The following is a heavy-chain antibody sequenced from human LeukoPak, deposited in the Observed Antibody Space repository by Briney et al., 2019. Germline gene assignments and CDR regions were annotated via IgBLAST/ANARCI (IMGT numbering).Heavy chain of an antibody. V-gene: IGHV3-11*05. J-gene: IGHJ4*02. Sequence: GGSLRLSCAASGFTFSDYYMNWIRQAPGKGLEWVSYISGSSSYTDYTDSVKGRFTISRDNAKNSLYLQMNSLRAEDTAVYYCARGKYSSAYWGQETLVTVSS. CDR2: ISGSSSYT. CDR3: ARGKYSSAY. D-gene: IGHD3-22*01. CDR1: GFTFSDYY.